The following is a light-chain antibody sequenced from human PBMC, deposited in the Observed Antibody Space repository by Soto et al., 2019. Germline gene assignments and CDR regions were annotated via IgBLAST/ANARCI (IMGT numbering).Light chain of an antibody. CDR1: SSDVGGYSL. V-gene: IGLV2-23*01. J-gene: IGLJ2*01. Sequence: QSALTQPASVSGSPGQSITISCTGASSDVGGYSLVSWYQQHPGKAPKLMIYEATKRPSGVSNRFSGSKSGNTASLTISGLQAEDEAGYYCCSYAGSVCLNILFGGGTQLTVL. CDR2: EAT. CDR3: CSYAGSVCLNIL.